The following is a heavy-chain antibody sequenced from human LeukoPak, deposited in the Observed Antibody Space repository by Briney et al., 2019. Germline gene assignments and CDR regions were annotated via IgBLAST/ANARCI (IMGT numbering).Heavy chain of an antibody. D-gene: IGHD2-15*01. J-gene: IGHJ5*02. CDR3: AHSLGYCSGGSCPNWFDP. V-gene: IGHV2-5*02. CDR2: IYWDDDK. Sequence: SGPTLVKPTQTLTLTCTFSGFSLSTSGVGVGWIRQPPGKALEWLALIYWDDDKRCSPSLKSRLTITKDTSKNQVVLTMTNMDPVDTATYYCAHSLGYCSGGSCPNWFDPWGQGTLVTVSS. CDR1: GFSLSTSGVG.